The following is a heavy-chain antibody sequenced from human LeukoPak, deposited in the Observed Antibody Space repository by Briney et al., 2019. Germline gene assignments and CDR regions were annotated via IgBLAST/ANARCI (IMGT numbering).Heavy chain of an antibody. CDR2: IRSNSDDK. CDR1: GFTFSSYW. CDR3: VRDLPPDSGIYYTSRGSPIRSIDY. Sequence: PGGSLRLSCAASGFTFSSYWMHWVRQAPGKGLEWVSSIRSNSDDKYYADSVKGRFTISRDNGKNSLYLQMNSLRAEDTAVYYCVRDLPPDSGIYYTSRGSPIRSIDYWGQGTLVTVSS. J-gene: IGHJ4*02. D-gene: IGHD1-26*01. V-gene: IGHV3-21*01.